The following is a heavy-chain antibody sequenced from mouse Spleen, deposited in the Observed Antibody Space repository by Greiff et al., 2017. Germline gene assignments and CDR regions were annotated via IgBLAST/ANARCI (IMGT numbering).Heavy chain of an antibody. J-gene: IGHJ3*01. D-gene: IGHD2-2*01. CDR1: GYTFTSYW. CDR2: IYPGSGST. V-gene: IGHV1-55*01. CDR3: ARKGYYGYDERFFTY. Sequence: QVQLQQSGAELVKPGASVKMSCKASGYTFTSYWITWVKQRPGQGLEWIGDIYPGSGSTNYNEKFKSKATLTVDTSSSTAYMQLSSLTSEDSAVYYCARKGYYGYDERFFTYWGQGTLVTVSA.